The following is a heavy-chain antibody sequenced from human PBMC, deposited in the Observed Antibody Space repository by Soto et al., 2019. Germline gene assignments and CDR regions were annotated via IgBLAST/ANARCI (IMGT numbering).Heavy chain of an antibody. J-gene: IGHJ6*02. CDR1: GYSFTSYW. CDR2: IYPGDSDT. CDR3: ARHKXEVVTRSTDCYYYGMDV. V-gene: IGHV5-51*01. Sequence: GESLKISCRGSGYSFTSYWIGWVRQMPGKGLEWMGIIYPGDSDTRYSPSFQGQATISADKSISTAYLQWSSLKASDTAMYYCARHKXEVVTRSTDCYYYGMDVWGQGTTVTVSS. D-gene: IGHD2-15*01.